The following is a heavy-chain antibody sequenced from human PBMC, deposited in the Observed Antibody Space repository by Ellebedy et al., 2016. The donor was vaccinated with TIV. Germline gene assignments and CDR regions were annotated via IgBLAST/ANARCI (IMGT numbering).Heavy chain of an antibody. CDR3: ARRPNCGDDVDWYFGL. Sequence: GSLRLSXTVSGGSISSSSYYWGWIRQPPGKGLEWIGSIYYSGSTYYNPSLKSRVTISVDTSKNQFSLKLSSVTAADTAVYYCARRPNCGDDVDWYFGLWGRGTLVTVSS. CDR2: IYYSGST. J-gene: IGHJ2*01. V-gene: IGHV4-39*01. CDR1: GGSISSSSYY. D-gene: IGHD4-17*01.